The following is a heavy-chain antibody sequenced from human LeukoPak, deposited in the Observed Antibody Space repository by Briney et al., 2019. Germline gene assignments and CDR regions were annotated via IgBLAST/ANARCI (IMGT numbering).Heavy chain of an antibody. D-gene: IGHD3-22*01. CDR2: IYYSGST. CDR3: ARVYYYDSSGPLDC. V-gene: IGHV4-39*07. J-gene: IGHJ4*02. CDR1: GGSISSSSYY. Sequence: KASETLSLTCTVSGGSISSSSYYWGWIRQPPGKGLEWIGSIYYSGSTYYNPSLKSRVTISVDTSKNQFSLKLTSVTAADTAGYYCARVYYYDSSGPLDCWGQGTLVTVSS.